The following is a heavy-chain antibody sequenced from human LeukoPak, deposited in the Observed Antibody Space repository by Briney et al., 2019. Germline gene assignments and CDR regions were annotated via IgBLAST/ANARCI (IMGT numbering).Heavy chain of an antibody. J-gene: IGHJ3*02. V-gene: IGHV1-58*02. D-gene: IGHD3-10*01. CDR2: IVVGSGNT. Sequence: GTSVKVSCKVSGFTFTSSAMQWVRQARGQRLEWIGWIVVGSGNTNYAQKFQERVTITRDMSTSTAYMELSSLRSEDTAVYYCAASSGSYSLDAFDIWGQGTTVTVSS. CDR1: GFTFTSSA. CDR3: AASSGSYSLDAFDI.